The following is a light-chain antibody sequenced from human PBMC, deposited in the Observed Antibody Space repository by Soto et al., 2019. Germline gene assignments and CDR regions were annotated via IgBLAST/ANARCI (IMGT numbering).Light chain of an antibody. CDR3: CSYRSGTSPYYV. CDR1: SSDIGGYKD. J-gene: IGLJ1*01. CDR2: EVS. Sequence: QSALTQPASVSGSPGQSITISCTGTSSDIGGYKDVSWYQQHPGKAPQVLIFEVSYRPYGISNRFSGSKSGNVASLTISGLQAEDEADYYCCSYRSGTSPYYVFGTGTKLIVL. V-gene: IGLV2-14*03.